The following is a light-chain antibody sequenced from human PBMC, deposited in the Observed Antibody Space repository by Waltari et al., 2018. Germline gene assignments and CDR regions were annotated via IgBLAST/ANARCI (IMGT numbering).Light chain of an antibody. CDR1: ESISSQ. CDR3: QQRSHWPMYT. J-gene: IGKJ2*01. V-gene: IGKV3-11*01. CDR2: DTS. Sequence: EIVLTQSPATLSLSPGDRATLSCRARESISSQVAWYQQKPGQAPRILIYDTSNRAAGIPARFSGSGSGTDVSLTISSLEPEDFVVYYCQQRSHWPMYTFGQGTKLEIK.